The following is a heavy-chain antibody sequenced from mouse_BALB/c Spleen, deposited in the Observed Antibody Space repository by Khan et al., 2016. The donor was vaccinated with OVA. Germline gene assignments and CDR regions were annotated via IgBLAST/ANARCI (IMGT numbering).Heavy chain of an antibody. CDR1: GYTFTSYT. CDR2: INPSSGYT. D-gene: IGHD2-14*01. V-gene: IGHV1-4*01. CDR3: ARDGAYYRNDGWYAY. J-gene: IGHJ3*01. Sequence: QVQLQQSGAELARPGASVKMSCKASGYTFTSYTIHWIKQRPGQGLEWIGYINPSSGYTNYNQKFEDKATLTADKSSTTAYMQLSSLTSDDSAVYYCARDGAYYRNDGWYAYWGKGTLVTVSA.